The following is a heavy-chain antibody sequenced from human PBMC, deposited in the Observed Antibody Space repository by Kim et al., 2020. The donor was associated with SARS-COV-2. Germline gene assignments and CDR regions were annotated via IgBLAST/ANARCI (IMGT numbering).Heavy chain of an antibody. CDR2: ISSSGSTI. CDR3: ARDRRWRTTQPLLGYYYYYGMDV. Sequence: GGSLRLSCAASGFTFSDYYMSWIRQAPGKGLEWVSYISSSGSTIYYADSVKGRFTISRDNAKNSLYLQMNSLRAEDTAVYYCARDRRWRTTQPLLGYYYYYGMDVWGQGTTVTVSS. D-gene: IGHD1-7*01. J-gene: IGHJ6*02. V-gene: IGHV3-11*01. CDR1: GFTFSDYY.